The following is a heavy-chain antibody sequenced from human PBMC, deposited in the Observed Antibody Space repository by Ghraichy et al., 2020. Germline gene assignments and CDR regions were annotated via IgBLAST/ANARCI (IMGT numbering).Heavy chain of an antibody. Sequence: LSLTCAASGFTFGNCAMSWVRQAPGKGLEWVSAISTDGKSAYYVDSVKGRFTISRDNSKSTLFLQMNSLRAEDTAVYYCAKGSTYSRPYYFDYWGQGTLVAVSS. CDR1: GFTFGNCA. CDR3: AKGSTYSRPYYFDY. CDR2: ISTDGKSA. J-gene: IGHJ4*02. V-gene: IGHV3-23*01. D-gene: IGHD2-2*01.